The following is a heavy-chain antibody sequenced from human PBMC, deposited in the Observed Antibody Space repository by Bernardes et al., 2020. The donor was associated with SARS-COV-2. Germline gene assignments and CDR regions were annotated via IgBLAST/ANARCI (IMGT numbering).Heavy chain of an antibody. CDR3: ASTGPSSPYYYYYYGMDV. CDR2: IYSGGST. Sequence: GSLRLYCAASGFTVSSNYMSWVRQAPGKGLEWVSVIYSGGSTYYADSVKGRFTISRDNSKNTLYLQMNSLRAEDTAVYYCASTGPSSPYYYYYYGMDVWGQGTTVTVSS. V-gene: IGHV3-66*01. J-gene: IGHJ6*02. D-gene: IGHD6-6*01. CDR1: GFTVSSNY.